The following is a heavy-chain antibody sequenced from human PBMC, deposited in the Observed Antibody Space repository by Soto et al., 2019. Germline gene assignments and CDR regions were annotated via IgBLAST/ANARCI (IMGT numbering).Heavy chain of an antibody. J-gene: IGHJ2*01. V-gene: IGHV3-20*01. CDR1: GFAFQNHG. D-gene: IGHD1-1*01. CDR3: ARKPHWQYWYFDL. Sequence: EVQLVESGGSVIRPAGSLRLSCAASGFAFQNHGMAWVRQVPGKGLERVAGISGSGVNAGYADSVKGRFTISRDNDDNSLYLEINNLGVEDTALYHCARKPHWQYWYFDLWGRGTLVTVSS. CDR2: ISGSGVNA.